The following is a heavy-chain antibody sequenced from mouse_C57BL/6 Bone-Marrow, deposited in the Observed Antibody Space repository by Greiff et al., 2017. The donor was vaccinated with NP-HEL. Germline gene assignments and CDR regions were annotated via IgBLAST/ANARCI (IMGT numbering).Heavy chain of an antibody. J-gene: IGHJ4*01. CDR1: GFTFSDYY. CDR2: INYDGSST. CDR3: AREGGLRRRTYAMDY. Sequence: DVKLVESEGGLVQPGSSMKLSCTTSGFTFSDYYMALVRQVPEKGLDWVANINYDGSSTYYLDSLKSRFIISRDNAKNILYLQMSSLKSEDTATYYCAREGGLRRRTYAMDYWGQGTSVTVSS. V-gene: IGHV5-16*01. D-gene: IGHD2-4*01.